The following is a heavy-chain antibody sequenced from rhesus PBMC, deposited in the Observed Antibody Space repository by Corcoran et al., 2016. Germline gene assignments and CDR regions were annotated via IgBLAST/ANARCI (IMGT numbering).Heavy chain of an antibody. D-gene: IGHD4-29*01. V-gene: IGHV1-111*02. J-gene: IGHJ4*01. CDR1: GYTFTDYY. Sequence: EVQLVQAGAEVKKPGASVKIYCKASGYTFTDYYLHWVRQAPGKGLDWMGRVDPEDGEALHAQKFQDRVTITADTSTATACMELSSLRSEDTAVYYCATDAGRWFFDYWGQRVLVTVSS. CDR2: VDPEDGEA. CDR3: ATDAGRWFFDY.